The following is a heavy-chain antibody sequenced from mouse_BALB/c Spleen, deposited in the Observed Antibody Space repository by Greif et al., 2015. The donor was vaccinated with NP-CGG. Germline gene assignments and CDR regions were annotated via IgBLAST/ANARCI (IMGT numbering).Heavy chain of an antibody. CDR2: IWSGGST. J-gene: IGHJ3*01. V-gene: IGHV2-2*02. CDR3: ARNSLYYYGSSLAY. D-gene: IGHD1-1*01. Sequence: QVQLKQSGPGLVQPSQSLSITCTVSGFSLTSYGVHWVRQSPGKGLEWLGVIWSGGSTDYNAAFISRLSISKDNSKSQVFFKMNSLQANDTAIYYCARNSLYYYGSSLAYWGQGTLVTVSA. CDR1: GFSLTSYG.